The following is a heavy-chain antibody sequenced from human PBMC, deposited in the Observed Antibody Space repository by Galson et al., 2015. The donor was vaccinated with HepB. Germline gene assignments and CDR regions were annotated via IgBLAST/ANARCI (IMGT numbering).Heavy chain of an antibody. V-gene: IGHV3-21*01. J-gene: IGHJ4*02. CDR2: ISSSSSYI. CDR1: GFTFSSYS. Sequence: SLRLSCAASGFTFSSYSMNWVRQAPGKGLEWVSSISSSSSYIYYADSVKGRFTISRDNAKNSLYLQMNSLRAEDTAVYYCARVAYYYDSSGYYLDYWGQGTLVTVSS. CDR3: ARVAYYYDSSGYYLDY. D-gene: IGHD3-22*01.